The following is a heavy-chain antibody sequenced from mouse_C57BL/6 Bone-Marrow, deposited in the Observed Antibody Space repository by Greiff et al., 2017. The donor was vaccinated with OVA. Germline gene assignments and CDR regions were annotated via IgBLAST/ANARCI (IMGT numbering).Heavy chain of an antibody. D-gene: IGHD1-1*01. CDR1: GFTFSDYG. Sequence: DVHLVESGGGLVKPGGSLKLSCAASGFTFSDYGMHWVRQAPEKGLEWVAYISSGSSTIYYADTVKGRFTISRDNAKNTLFLQMTSLRSEDTAMYYCARRTTVVAKNYFDYWGQGTTLTVSS. J-gene: IGHJ2*01. V-gene: IGHV5-17*01. CDR2: ISSGSSTI. CDR3: ARRTTVVAKNYFDY.